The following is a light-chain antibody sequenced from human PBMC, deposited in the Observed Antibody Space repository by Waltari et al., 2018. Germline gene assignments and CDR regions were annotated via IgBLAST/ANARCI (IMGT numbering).Light chain of an antibody. CDR3: MQALQTPLT. V-gene: IGKV2-28*01. Sequence: DIVMTKSPLYLPVTPGEKASISCRASQSLLHSNGYNYLNWYLQKPGQSQQLLIYLVSTRASGVPDRFSGSGSGTDFTLKISRVEAEDAGVYYCMQALQTPLTFGGGTKVEI. CDR1: QSLLHSNGYNY. J-gene: IGKJ4*01. CDR2: LVS.